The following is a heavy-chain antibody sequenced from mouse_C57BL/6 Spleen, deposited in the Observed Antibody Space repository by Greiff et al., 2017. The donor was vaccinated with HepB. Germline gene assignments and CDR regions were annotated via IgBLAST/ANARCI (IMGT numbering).Heavy chain of an antibody. J-gene: IGHJ1*03. CDR3: EREGGYDYAYFDV. CDR2: IYPGDGDT. Sequence: QVQLKESGPELVKPGASVKISCKASGYAFSSSWMNWVKQRPGKGLEWIGRIYPGDGDTNYNGKFKGKATLTADKSSSTAYMQLSSLTSEDSAVYFCEREGGYDYAYFDVGGTGTTVTVSS. V-gene: IGHV1-82*01. CDR1: GYAFSSSW. D-gene: IGHD2-4*01.